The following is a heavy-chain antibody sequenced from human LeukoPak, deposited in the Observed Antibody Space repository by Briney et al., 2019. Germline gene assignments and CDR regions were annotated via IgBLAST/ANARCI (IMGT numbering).Heavy chain of an antibody. Sequence: GGSLRLSCAASGFTFSSYGMHWVRQAPGKGLEWVSSISSSSSYIYYADSVKGRFTISRDNAKNSLYLQMNSLRAEDTAVYYCARDFPPWIAARPDYYYMDVWGKGTTVTVSS. CDR3: ARDFPPWIAARPDYYYMDV. CDR1: GFTFSSYG. CDR2: ISSSSSYI. V-gene: IGHV3-21*04. J-gene: IGHJ6*03. D-gene: IGHD6-6*01.